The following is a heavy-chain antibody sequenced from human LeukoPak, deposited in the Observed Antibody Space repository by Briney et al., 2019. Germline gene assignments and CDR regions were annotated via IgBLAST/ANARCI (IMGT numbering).Heavy chain of an antibody. D-gene: IGHD6-13*01. CDR1: GFTFSGSA. V-gene: IGHV3-23*01. CDR2: ISGSGGST. Sequence: GGSLRLSCAASGFTFSGSAMHWVRQAPGKGLEWVSAISGSGGSTYYADSVKGRFTISRDNSKNTLYLQMNSLRAEDTAVYYCAKDRYSSSWYNWFDPWGQGTLVTVSS. J-gene: IGHJ5*02. CDR3: AKDRYSSSWYNWFDP.